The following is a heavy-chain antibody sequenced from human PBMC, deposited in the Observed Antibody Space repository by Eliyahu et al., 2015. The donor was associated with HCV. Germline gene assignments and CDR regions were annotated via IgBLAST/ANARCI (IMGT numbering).Heavy chain of an antibody. J-gene: IGHJ5*02. CDR2: TYYRAKWYN. V-gene: IGHV6-1*01. CDR1: GDSISTDSAA. CDR3: ARDRGRGWHNRFDP. Sequence: QVQLQQSGPGLVTPSQTLSLTCDXSGDSISTDSAAWNWIRQSPSRGLEWLGRTYYRAKWYNEYALSVKSRITISPHTSKNQFSLHLSSVTPEDTGVYFCARDRGRGWHNRFDPWGQGNLVIVSS. D-gene: IGHD6-19*01.